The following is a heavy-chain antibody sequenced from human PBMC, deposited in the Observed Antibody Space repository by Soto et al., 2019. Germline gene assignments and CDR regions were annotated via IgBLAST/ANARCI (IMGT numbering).Heavy chain of an antibody. V-gene: IGHV4-59*01. D-gene: IGHD4-17*01. CDR3: ARDQVYGFDY. J-gene: IGHJ4*02. CDR1: GCSISSYY. Sequence: PSETLSLTCTVSGCSISSYYWSWIRQPPGKGLGWIGYIYYSGSTNYNPSLKSRVTISVDTSKNQFSLKLSSVTAADTAVYYCARDQVYGFDYWGQGTLVTVSS. CDR2: IYYSGST.